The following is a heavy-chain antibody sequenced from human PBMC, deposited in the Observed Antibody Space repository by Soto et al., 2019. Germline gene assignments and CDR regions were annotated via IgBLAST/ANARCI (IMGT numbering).Heavy chain of an antibody. D-gene: IGHD1-26*01. CDR2: IIPIFGTT. CDR3: ARGTRSGSYYYYGLDV. CDR1: GGTFSSYA. Sequence: ASVKVSCKASGGTFSSYAISWVRQGAGQGLEWMGGIIPIFGTTNYARRFQGRVTITADKSTSTAYMELRSLRSEDTAVYYCARGTRSGSYYYYGLDVWGQGTTVTVSS. V-gene: IGHV1-69*06. J-gene: IGHJ6*02.